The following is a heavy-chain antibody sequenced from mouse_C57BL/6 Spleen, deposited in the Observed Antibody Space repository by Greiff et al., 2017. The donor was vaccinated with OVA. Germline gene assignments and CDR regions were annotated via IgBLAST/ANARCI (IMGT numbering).Heavy chain of an antibody. CDR2: IYPGSGST. CDR3: ANSGLNYVPYSD. CDR1: GYTFTSYW. Sequence: QVQLQQPGAELVKPGASVKMSCKASGYTFTSYWINWVKQRPGQGLEWIGDIYPGSGSTNYNEKFKGKATVTVDTSSSTAYMQLSSLTSEDSAVYYCANSGLNYVPYSDWGQGTLVTVSA. V-gene: IGHV1-55*01. D-gene: IGHD1-1*02. J-gene: IGHJ3*01.